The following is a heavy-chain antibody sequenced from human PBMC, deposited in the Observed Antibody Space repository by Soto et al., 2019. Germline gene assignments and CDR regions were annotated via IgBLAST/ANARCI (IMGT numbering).Heavy chain of an antibody. CDR2: IYHSGSP. J-gene: IGHJ5*02. Sequence: SETLSLTFVVSGGSISSGGYSWSSVRQPPGKGLEWIAEIYHSGSPNYNPSLKSRATIAVDKSKNQFSLKLSSVTAADTAVYYCARDAQSWFDPWGQGILVTVSS. CDR1: GGSISSGGYS. V-gene: IGHV4-30-2*01. CDR3: ARDAQSWFDP.